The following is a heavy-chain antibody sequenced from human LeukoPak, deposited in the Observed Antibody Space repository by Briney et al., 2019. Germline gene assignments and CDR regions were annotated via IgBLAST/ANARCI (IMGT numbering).Heavy chain of an antibody. CDR1: GYTFNKHG. J-gene: IGHJ4*02. Sequence: ASVTVSCKASGYTFNKHGITWVRQAPGQGLEWMGWISAYNGDTKYVQKFQGRVTLTTDTSASTAYMELRSLRSDDTAVYYCARDPSNTSGWSPYFDYWGQGALVTVSS. CDR2: ISAYNGDT. D-gene: IGHD6-19*01. CDR3: ARDPSNTSGWSPYFDY. V-gene: IGHV1-18*04.